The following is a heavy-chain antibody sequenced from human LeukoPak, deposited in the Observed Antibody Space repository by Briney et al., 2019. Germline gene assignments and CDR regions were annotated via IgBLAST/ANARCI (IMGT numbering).Heavy chain of an antibody. Sequence: GGFLRLSCAASGFTFSSYGMHWVRQAPGQGLEWVAFIRYDGSSKYYADSVKGRFTISRDNSKNTMYLQMNSLRTEDTARYYCAKDAQQWLSNWFDPWGQGTLVTVSS. D-gene: IGHD6-19*01. CDR3: AKDAQQWLSNWFDP. J-gene: IGHJ5*02. CDR1: GFTFSSYG. V-gene: IGHV3-30*02. CDR2: IRYDGSSK.